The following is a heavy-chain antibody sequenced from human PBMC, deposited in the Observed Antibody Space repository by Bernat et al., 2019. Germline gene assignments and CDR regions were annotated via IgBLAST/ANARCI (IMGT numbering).Heavy chain of an antibody. D-gene: IGHD2-2*01. CDR1: GFTFSKYW. CDR2: IHSDGTT. V-gene: IGHV3-74*01. Sequence: EVQLVESGGGLVQPGGSLRLFCEVSGFTFSKYWMHWFRQAPGKGLVWVSRIHSDGTTCYADSVKGRFTMSRENAKSTLYLQMNSLSAEDTAVYYCARGPDIPATISFTHGMDVWGQGTTVTVSS. CDR3: ARGPDIPATISFTHGMDV. J-gene: IGHJ6*02.